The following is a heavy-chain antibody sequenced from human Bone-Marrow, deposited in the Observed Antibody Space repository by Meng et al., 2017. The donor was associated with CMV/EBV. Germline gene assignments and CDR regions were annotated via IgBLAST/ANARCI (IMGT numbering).Heavy chain of an antibody. Sequence: QVQLQQWGAGLLKPSEPLSLTCAVYGGSFSGYYWSWIRQPPGKGLEWIGEINHSGSTNYNPSLKSRVTISVDTSKNQFSLKLSSVTAADTAVYYCARGQGSGSYYWGQGTLVTVSS. V-gene: IGHV4-34*01. J-gene: IGHJ4*02. CDR2: INHSGST. CDR3: ARGQGSGSYY. D-gene: IGHD1-26*01. CDR1: GGSFSGYY.